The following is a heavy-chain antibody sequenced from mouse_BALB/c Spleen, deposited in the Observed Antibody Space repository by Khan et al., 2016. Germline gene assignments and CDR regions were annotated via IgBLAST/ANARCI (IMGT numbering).Heavy chain of an antibody. V-gene: IGHV3-2*02. CDR1: AYSITSDYA. Sequence: EVQLQESGPGLVKPSQSLSLTCTVTAYSITSDYAWNWIRQFPGNKLEWMGYIRYSGRTTYNPSLKSRIFITRDTSRNQFFLQLYSVTTEDTATYYCTRSPTSTRYFDVWGAGTTVTVSS. CDR2: IRYSGRT. J-gene: IGHJ1*01. CDR3: TRSPTSTRYFDV. D-gene: IGHD1-2*01.